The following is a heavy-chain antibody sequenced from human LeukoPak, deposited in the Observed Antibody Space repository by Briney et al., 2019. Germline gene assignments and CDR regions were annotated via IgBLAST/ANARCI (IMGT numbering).Heavy chain of an antibody. Sequence: SETLSLTCAVSGGSISSGGYSWSWIRQPPGKGLEWIGYIYYSRSTYYNPSLKSRVTISVDTSKNQFSLKLSSVTAADTAVYYCARDANIVVVVAAKQWGQGTLVTVSS. CDR1: GGSISSGGYS. D-gene: IGHD2-15*01. CDR3: ARDANIVVVVAAKQ. CDR2: IYYSRST. V-gene: IGHV4-30-4*07. J-gene: IGHJ4*02.